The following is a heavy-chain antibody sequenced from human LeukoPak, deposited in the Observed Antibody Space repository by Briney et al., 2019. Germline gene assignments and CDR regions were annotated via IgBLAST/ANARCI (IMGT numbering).Heavy chain of an antibody. CDR1: GGSISSGGYY. D-gene: IGHD6-13*01. CDR2: IYYSGST. V-gene: IGHV4-31*03. CDR3: ASGYSSSWPYQLKSYWFDP. Sequence: PSQTLSLTCTVSGGSISSGGYYWSWIRQHPGKGLEWIGYIYYSGSTYYNPSLESRVTISVDTSKNQFSLKLSSVTAADTAVYYCASGYSSSWPYQLKSYWFDPWGQGTLVTVSS. J-gene: IGHJ5*02.